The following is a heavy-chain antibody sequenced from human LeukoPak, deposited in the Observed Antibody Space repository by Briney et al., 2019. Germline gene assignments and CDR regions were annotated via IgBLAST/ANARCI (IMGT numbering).Heavy chain of an antibody. CDR1: GGSFSGYY. CDR2: IYYSGST. D-gene: IGHD2-15*01. J-gene: IGHJ3*02. Sequence: SETLSLTCAVYGGSFSGYYWSWIRQHPGKGLEWIGYIYYSGSTYYNPSLKSRVTISVDTSKNQFSLKLSSVTAADTAVYYCARYMDIVVVVAATAAFDIWGQGTMVTVSS. CDR3: ARYMDIVVVVAATAAFDI. V-gene: IGHV4-34*01.